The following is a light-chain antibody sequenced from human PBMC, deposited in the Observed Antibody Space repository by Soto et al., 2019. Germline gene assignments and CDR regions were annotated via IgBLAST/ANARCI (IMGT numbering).Light chain of an antibody. V-gene: IGKV2-24*01. J-gene: IGKJ2*01. CDR3: IHSTQSPPYS. CDR1: QSLLNSDGATY. Sequence: DVLLTKTPLSSPVTLGQSASISCRSSQSLLNSDGATYLSWLHQRPGKPPRLLIYRVTNRFSRVPDTFSGSGAGTDFTLTISSVEAEDVGVYYCIHSTQSPPYSFGQATKLET. CDR2: RVT.